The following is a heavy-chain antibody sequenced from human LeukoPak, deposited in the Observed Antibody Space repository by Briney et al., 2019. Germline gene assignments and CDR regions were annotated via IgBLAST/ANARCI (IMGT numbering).Heavy chain of an antibody. D-gene: IGHD3-22*01. CDR2: INPNSGGT. J-gene: IGHJ4*02. V-gene: IGHV1-2*02. CDR1: GYTFTGYC. Sequence: ASVKVSCKASGYTFTGYCIHWVRQAPGQGLEWMGWINPNSGGTNYAQKFQGRVTMTRDTSISTAYMELSRLRSDDTAVYYCARVYYYDSSGYSDYWGQGTLVTVSS. CDR3: ARVYYYDSSGYSDY.